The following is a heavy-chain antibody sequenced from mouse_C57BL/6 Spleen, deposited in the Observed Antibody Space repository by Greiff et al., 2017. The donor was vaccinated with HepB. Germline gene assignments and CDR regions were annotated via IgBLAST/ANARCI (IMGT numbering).Heavy chain of an antibody. Sequence: EVQLQESGGGLVKPGGSLKLSCAASGFTFSSYAMSWVRQTPEKRLEWVATISDGGSYTYYPDNVKGRFTISRDNDKNNLYLQMSHLKSEDTAMYYCARGGCPSDYDYDLYAMDYWGQGTSVTVSS. V-gene: IGHV5-4*01. J-gene: IGHJ4*01. CDR1: GFTFSSYA. D-gene: IGHD2-4*01. CDR2: ISDGGSYT. CDR3: ARGGCPSDYDYDLYAMDY.